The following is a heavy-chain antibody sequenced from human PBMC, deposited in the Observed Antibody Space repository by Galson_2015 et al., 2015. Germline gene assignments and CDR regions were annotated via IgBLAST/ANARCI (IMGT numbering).Heavy chain of an antibody. CDR1: GSTFSSYS. Sequence: SLRLSCAASGSTFSSYSMNWVRQAPGKGLEWVSSISSSNYINNADSVKGRFTISRDNAKNSLSLQMNSLRAEDTAVYYCARHGPNYYDSSCYGMDVWGQGTTVTVSS. J-gene: IGHJ6*02. CDR3: ARHGPNYYDSSCYGMDV. CDR2: ISSSNYI. V-gene: IGHV3-21*01. D-gene: IGHD3-22*01.